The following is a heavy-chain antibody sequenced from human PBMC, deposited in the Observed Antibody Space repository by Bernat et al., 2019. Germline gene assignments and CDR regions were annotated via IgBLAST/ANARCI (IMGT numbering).Heavy chain of an antibody. V-gene: IGHV3-15*01. D-gene: IGHD2-8*02. CDR3: TTEDIVLVVYAITATFDY. J-gene: IGHJ4*02. CDR1: GFTFSNAW. CDR2: IKSKTDGGTT. Sequence: EVQLVESGGGLVKPGGSLRLSCAASGFTFSNAWMSWVRQAPGKGLEWVGRIKSKTDGGTTDYAAPVKGRFTISRDDSKNTLYLQMNSLKTEDTAVYYCTTEDIVLVVYAITATFDYWGQGTLVTVSS.